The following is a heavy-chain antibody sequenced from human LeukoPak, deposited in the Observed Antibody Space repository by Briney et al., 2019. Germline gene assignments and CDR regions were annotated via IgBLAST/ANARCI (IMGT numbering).Heavy chain of an antibody. CDR2: INPNSGGT. D-gene: IGHD1-20*01. J-gene: IGHJ4*02. Sequence: ASVKVSCKASGYTFTGYYMHWVRQAPGQGLEWMGWINPNSGGTNYAQKLQGRVTMTRDTSISTAYMELSRLRSDDTAVYYCARGVLLSYNWNLQLEDYWGQGTLVTVSS. CDR1: GYTFTGYY. CDR3: ARGVLLSYNWNLQLEDY. V-gene: IGHV1-2*02.